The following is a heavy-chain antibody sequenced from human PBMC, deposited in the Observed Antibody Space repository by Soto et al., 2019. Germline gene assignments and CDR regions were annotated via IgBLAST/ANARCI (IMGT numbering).Heavy chain of an antibody. CDR3: ARGSDVWSGYTNWFDP. CDR2: IYPGDSDT. J-gene: IGHJ5*02. D-gene: IGHD3-3*01. Sequence: EVQLVQSGAEVKKPGESLKSSCKGSGYSFTSYWIGWVRQMPGKGLEWMGIIYPGDSDTRYSPSFQGQVTISADKSISTAYLQWSSLKASDTAMYYCARGSDVWSGYTNWFDPWGQGTLVTVSS. V-gene: IGHV5-51*03. CDR1: GYSFTSYW.